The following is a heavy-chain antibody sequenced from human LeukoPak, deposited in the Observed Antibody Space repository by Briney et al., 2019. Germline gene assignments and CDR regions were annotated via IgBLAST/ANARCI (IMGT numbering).Heavy chain of an antibody. CDR3: ARGQFWSGYSI. CDR2: INHRRST. D-gene: IGHD3-3*02. Sequence: SETLSLTCTVSGGSISGYYWSWIRQPPGKGLEWIGEINHRRSTNYNPSLKSRVTMSVDTSKNQFSLNLSFVTAADTAVYYCARGQFWSGYSIWGQGTLVTVSS. J-gene: IGHJ4*02. V-gene: IGHV4-34*01. CDR1: GGSISGYY.